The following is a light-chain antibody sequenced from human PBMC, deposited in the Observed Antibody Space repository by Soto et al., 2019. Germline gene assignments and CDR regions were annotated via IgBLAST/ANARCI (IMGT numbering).Light chain of an antibody. CDR3: QQYGSSPT. J-gene: IGKJ5*01. Sequence: EIVLTQSPGTLSLFPGERATLSCRASQSLSTSYLAWYRLKPGQAPRLLIYAAYSRASGIPDRFSGSGSGTDFTLTISRLEPEDFAVYYCQQYGSSPTFGQGTRLEIK. V-gene: IGKV3-20*01. CDR1: QSLSTSY. CDR2: AAY.